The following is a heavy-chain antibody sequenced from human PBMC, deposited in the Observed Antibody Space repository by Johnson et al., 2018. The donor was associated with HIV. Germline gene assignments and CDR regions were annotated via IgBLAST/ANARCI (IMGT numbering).Heavy chain of an antibody. V-gene: IGHV3-30-3*01. Sequence: QVQLVESGGGVVQPGRSLRLSCAASGFSFNSYPMHWVRQAPGKGLEWVAHISYDGTNQHYADSVQGRFTISRDNSKNTLYLQMNSLRAEDTAVYYCARAGLDAFDIWGQGTMVTVSS. J-gene: IGHJ3*02. CDR1: GFSFNSYP. CDR3: ARAGLDAFDI. CDR2: ISYDGTNQ.